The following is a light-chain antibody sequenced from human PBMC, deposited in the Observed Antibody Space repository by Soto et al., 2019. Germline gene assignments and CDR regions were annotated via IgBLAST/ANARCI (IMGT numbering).Light chain of an antibody. CDR3: MQVLHTPFS. V-gene: IGKV2-28*01. J-gene: IGKJ3*01. CDR2: LSS. CDR1: QSLLHSDGYTY. Sequence: DIVMTQSPPSLSVTPGEPASFSCRSSQSLLHSDGYTYVDWYVQRPGQSPQLLIYLSSNRASGVPDRLSGSGSGTDFTLKISKVESEDVGIYYCMQVLHTPFSFGPGTRVDFK.